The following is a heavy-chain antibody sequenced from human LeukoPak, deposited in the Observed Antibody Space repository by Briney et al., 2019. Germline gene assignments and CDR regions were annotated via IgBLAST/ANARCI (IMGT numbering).Heavy chain of an antibody. CDR1: GYTFTSYD. CDR2: MNPNSGNT. D-gene: IGHD2-15*01. Sequence: ASVKVSCKASGYTFTSYDINWVRQATGQGLEWMGWMNPNSGNTGYAQKFQGRVTMTRNTSISTAYMELSSLRFEDTAVYYCARGLRSLLGYCSGGSCQTTEFDYWGQGTLVTVSS. V-gene: IGHV1-8*01. CDR3: ARGLRSLLGYCSGGSCQTTEFDY. J-gene: IGHJ4*02.